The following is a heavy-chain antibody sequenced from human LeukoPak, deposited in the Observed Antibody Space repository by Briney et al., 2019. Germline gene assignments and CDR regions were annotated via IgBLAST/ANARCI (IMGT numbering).Heavy chain of an antibody. Sequence: SVKVSCKTSGGTFSNSAISWVRQAPGQGLEWMGGIIPIFGTSNYAQKFQGRVTITADESTSTAYMELSSLRSEDTAVYYCANWIRRISGNYHDAFDIWGQGTMVTVSS. D-gene: IGHD1-26*01. V-gene: IGHV1-69*01. J-gene: IGHJ3*02. CDR3: ANWIRRISGNYHDAFDI. CDR2: IIPIFGTS. CDR1: GGTFSNSA.